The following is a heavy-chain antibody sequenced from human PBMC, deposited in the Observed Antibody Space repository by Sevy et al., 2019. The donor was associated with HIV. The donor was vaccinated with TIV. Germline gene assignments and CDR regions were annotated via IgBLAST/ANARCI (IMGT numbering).Heavy chain of an antibody. V-gene: IGHV3-21*01. CDR2: ISSSSSYI. CDR3: AREGIVLPHGMDV. CDR1: GFTFSSYS. J-gene: IGHJ6*02. Sequence: GGSLRLSCAASGFTFSSYSMNWVRQAPGKGLEWVSSISSSSSYIYYADSVKGRFTISRDNAKNSLYLQMNSLRAEDTAVNYCAREGIVLPHGMDVWGQGTTVTVSS. D-gene: IGHD2-8*01.